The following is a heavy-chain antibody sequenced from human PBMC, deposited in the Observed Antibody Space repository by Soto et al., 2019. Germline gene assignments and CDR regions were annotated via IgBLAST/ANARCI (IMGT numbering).Heavy chain of an antibody. D-gene: IGHD3-22*01. CDR1: AYTFTSYD. V-gene: IGHV1-8*01. J-gene: IGHJ6*02. CDR3: ARGQTSYYYDSSGYYREYYYYYGMDV. CDR2: INPNSGNT. Sequence: GASAKVSSNASAYTFTSYDIYWVRQVTGQRIEWMGWINPNSGNTGYTQKFQGRVTTTSNTSISIDYLKLSILISENTAVYYYARGQTSYYYDSSGYYREYYYYYGMDVWGQGTTVTVSS.